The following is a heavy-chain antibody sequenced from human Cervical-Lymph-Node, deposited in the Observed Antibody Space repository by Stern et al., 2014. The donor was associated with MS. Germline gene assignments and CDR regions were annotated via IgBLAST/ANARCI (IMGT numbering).Heavy chain of an antibody. V-gene: IGHV4-61*02. Sequence: VHLVESGPGLVKPSQTLSLTCTVSGGSISSGSYYWSWIRQPAGKGLEWVGRIETSGTTHKNPTLKSRVTISVATSTTPFSLKLSSVTAADTAVYYCARDCRLRYFDNYGMDVWGQGTTVTSP. CDR1: GGSISSGSYY. J-gene: IGHJ6*02. CDR2: IETSGTT. CDR3: ARDCRLRYFDNYGMDV. D-gene: IGHD3-9*01.